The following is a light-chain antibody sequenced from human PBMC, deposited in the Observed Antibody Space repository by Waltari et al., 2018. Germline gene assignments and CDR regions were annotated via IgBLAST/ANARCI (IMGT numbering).Light chain of an antibody. CDR3: SSYITTNTLEL. CDR2: DVS. J-gene: IGLJ3*02. CDR1: SSDVGTYNY. V-gene: IGLV2-14*03. Sequence: SALTQPASVSGSPGQSITISCTSTSSDVGTYNYVPWYQQHPGKAPKLLIYDVSYRPSGVSYRFSGSKSGNTASLTISGLQAEDEADYYCSSYITTNTLELFGGGTSLTVL.